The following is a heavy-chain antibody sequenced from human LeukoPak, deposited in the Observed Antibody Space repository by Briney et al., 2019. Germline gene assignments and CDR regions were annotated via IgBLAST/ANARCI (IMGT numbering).Heavy chain of an antibody. V-gene: IGHV4-59*11. CDR1: GGSIGSHY. D-gene: IGHD3-10*01. CDR3: ARLWLGVRPPDY. CDR2: IYYSGST. J-gene: IGHJ4*02. Sequence: SETLSLTCTVSGGSIGSHYWSWIRQPPGKGLEWIGYIYYSGSTKFNPSLKSRVTISVDTSKNQFSLKLSSVTAADTAVYYCARLWLGVRPPDYWGQGTLVTASS.